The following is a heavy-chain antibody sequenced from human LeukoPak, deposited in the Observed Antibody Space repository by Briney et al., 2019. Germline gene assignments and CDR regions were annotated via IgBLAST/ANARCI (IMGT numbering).Heavy chain of an antibody. Sequence: GGSLRLSCAASGFTFSSYAMSWVRQAPGKGLEWVSAISGSGGSTYYADSVKGRFTISRDNSKNTLYLQMNSLRAEDTAVYYCAKDGVAGGSGSYYKPLDYWGQGTLVTVSP. CDR3: AKDGVAGGSGSYYKPLDY. J-gene: IGHJ4*02. D-gene: IGHD3-10*01. CDR2: ISGSGGST. CDR1: GFTFSSYA. V-gene: IGHV3-23*01.